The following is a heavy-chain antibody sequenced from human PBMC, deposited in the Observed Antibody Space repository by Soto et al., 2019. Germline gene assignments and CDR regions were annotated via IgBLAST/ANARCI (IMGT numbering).Heavy chain of an antibody. V-gene: IGHV4-31*03. CDR3: ARENGLLGAAGSPFYFDY. J-gene: IGHJ4*02. CDR2: IYYSGST. CDR1: GGSISSGGYY. D-gene: IGHD6-13*01. Sequence: SETLSLTCTVSGGSISSGGYYWSWIRQHPGKGLEWIGYIYYSGSTYYNPSLKSRVTISVDTSKNQFSLKLSSVTAADTAVYYCARENGLLGAAGSPFYFDYWGQGTLVTVSS.